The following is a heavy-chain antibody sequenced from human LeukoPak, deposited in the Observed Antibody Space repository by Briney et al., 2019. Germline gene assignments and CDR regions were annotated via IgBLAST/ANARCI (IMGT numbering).Heavy chain of an antibody. CDR1: GFTFSSYA. V-gene: IGHV3-23*01. D-gene: IGHD3-22*01. Sequence: GGSLRLSCAASGFTFSSYAMSWVRQAPGKGLEWVSAISGSGGSTYYADSVKGRFTISRDNSKNTLYLQMNSLRAEDTAVYYCAKDLRYYYDSSGYYFDYWGQGTLVTVSS. CDR3: AKDLRYYYDSSGYYFDY. CDR2: ISGSGGST. J-gene: IGHJ4*02.